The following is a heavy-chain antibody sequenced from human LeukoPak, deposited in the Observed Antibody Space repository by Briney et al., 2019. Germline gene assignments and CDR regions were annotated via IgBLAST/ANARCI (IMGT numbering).Heavy chain of an antibody. CDR3: AKDGYREDAFDI. D-gene: IGHD3-22*01. CDR2: IRYDGSDQ. V-gene: IGHV3-30*02. J-gene: IGHJ3*02. CDR1: GFIFSRYG. Sequence: GGSLRLPCAASGFIFSRYGIHCARQAPGKGLEWVAFIRYDGSDQYYADSVKGRFTISRDNSKITLYLQMNSLRAEDTAVYYCAKDGYREDAFDIWGQGTMVTVSS.